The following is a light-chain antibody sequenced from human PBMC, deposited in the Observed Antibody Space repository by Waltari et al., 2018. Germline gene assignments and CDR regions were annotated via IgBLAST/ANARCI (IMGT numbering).Light chain of an antibody. CDR2: GAS. Sequence: EYVLTQSPGTLSLSPGERATLSCRASQSAASIYLAWYQQKPGQAPRLLIYGASNRATGIPDRFSGRGSGKDFTLTTSRLEPEDFAVYYCQQYGDSPLYTFGRGTKLEIK. CDR3: QQYGDSPLYT. CDR1: QSAASIY. J-gene: IGKJ2*01. V-gene: IGKV3-20*01.